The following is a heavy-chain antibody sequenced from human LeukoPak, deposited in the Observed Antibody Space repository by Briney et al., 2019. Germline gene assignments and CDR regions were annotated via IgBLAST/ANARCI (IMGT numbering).Heavy chain of an antibody. CDR1: GGTFSSYA. J-gene: IGHJ5*02. D-gene: IGHD3-9*01. Sequence: SVKVSCRAFGGTFSSYAISWVRQAPGQGLEWMGGIIPIFGTANYAQKFQGRVTITTDESTSTAYMELSSLRSEDTAVYYCASPAREYYDILTGYNNWFDPWGQGTLVTVSS. V-gene: IGHV1-69*05. CDR2: IIPIFGTA. CDR3: ASPAREYYDILTGYNNWFDP.